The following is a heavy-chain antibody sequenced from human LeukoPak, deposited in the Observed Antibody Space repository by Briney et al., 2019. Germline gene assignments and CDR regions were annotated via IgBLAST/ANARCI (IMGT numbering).Heavy chain of an antibody. D-gene: IGHD5-18*01. CDR2: INHSGST. J-gene: IGHJ4*02. CDR1: GGSFSGYY. Sequence: SETLSLTCAVSGGSFSGYYWSWIRQPPGKGLEWIGEINHSGSTNYNPSLKSRVTISVDTSKNQFSLKLSSVTAADTAVYYCARELGDTAMDDYWGQGTLVTVSS. V-gene: IGHV4-34*01. CDR3: ARELGDTAMDDY.